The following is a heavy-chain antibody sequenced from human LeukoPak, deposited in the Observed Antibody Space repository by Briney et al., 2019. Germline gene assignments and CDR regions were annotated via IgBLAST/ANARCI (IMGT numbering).Heavy chain of an antibody. V-gene: IGHV3-30*02. D-gene: IGHD6-13*01. Sequence: PGGSLRLSCAASGFTFSSYGMHWVCQAPGKGLEWVAFIRYDGSNKYYADSVKGRFTISRDNSKNTLYLQMNSLRAEDTAVYYCAKETVAADAFDIWGQGTMVTVSS. CDR3: AKETVAADAFDI. J-gene: IGHJ3*02. CDR2: IRYDGSNK. CDR1: GFTFSSYG.